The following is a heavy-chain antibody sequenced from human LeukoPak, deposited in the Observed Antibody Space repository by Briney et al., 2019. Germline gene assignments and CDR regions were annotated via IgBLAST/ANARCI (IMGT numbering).Heavy chain of an antibody. CDR3: AKDRSFIGLDI. CDR1: GFTFSNYA. Sequence: GGSLRLSCAASGFTFSNYAMSWVRQAPGKGLEWVSAISGSGGSTYYADSVKGRFTISRDNAKNSLYLQMNSLRAEDTAFYYCAKDRSFIGLDIWGQGTMVIVSS. D-gene: IGHD1-26*01. J-gene: IGHJ3*02. V-gene: IGHV3-23*01. CDR2: ISGSGGST.